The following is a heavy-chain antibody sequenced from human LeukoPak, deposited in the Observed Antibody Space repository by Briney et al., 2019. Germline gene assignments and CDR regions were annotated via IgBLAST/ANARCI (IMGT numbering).Heavy chain of an antibody. CDR2: ISYDGSNK. Sequence: GGSLRLSCAASGFTFSSYGMHWVRQAPGKGLEWVAVISYDGSNKYYADSVKGRFTISRDNSKNTLYLQMNSLRAEDTALYYCAKDMYSSGWTGFDYWGQGTLVTVSS. CDR1: GFTFSSYG. D-gene: IGHD6-19*01. V-gene: IGHV3-30*18. CDR3: AKDMYSSGWTGFDY. J-gene: IGHJ4*02.